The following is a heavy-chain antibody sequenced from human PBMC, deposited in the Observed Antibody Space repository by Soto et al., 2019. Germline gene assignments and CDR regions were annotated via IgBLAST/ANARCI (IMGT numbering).Heavy chain of an antibody. Sequence: ASVKVSCKASADTFTGYTGTSVRQAPEQGLEWMGRISANNGKTNYAQKLQGRVTMTTDKSTSTAYMELSSLRSEDTAVYYCARDSILYFDWFHDAFDIWGQGTMVTVSS. CDR2: ISANNGKT. J-gene: IGHJ3*02. CDR1: ADTFTGYT. D-gene: IGHD3-9*01. V-gene: IGHV1-18*01. CDR3: ARDSILYFDWFHDAFDI.